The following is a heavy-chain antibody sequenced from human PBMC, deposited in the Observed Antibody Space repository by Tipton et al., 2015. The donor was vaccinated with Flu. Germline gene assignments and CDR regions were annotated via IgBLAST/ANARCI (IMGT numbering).Heavy chain of an antibody. CDR3: ATLSGRNYPVY. J-gene: IGHJ4*02. V-gene: IGHV3-72*01. CDR1: GLTFSDHH. Sequence: SLRLSCAASGLTFSDHHMDWVRQAPGKGLEWVGRSRNKAFSYTTEYAASVKGRFTISRDDSTSSLSVQLNSLDTEDTAVYYCATLSGRNYPVYWGQGTLVTVSS. CDR2: SRNKAFSYTT. D-gene: IGHD1-26*01.